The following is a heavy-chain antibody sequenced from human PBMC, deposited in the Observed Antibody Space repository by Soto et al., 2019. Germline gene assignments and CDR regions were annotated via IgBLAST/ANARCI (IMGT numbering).Heavy chain of an antibody. D-gene: IGHD6-13*01. J-gene: IGHJ6*02. CDR3: ARQYYSSSWYSMDV. V-gene: IGHV1-69*01. Sequence: QVQLVQSGAEVKKPGSSMKVSCKASGGTFSSYAISWVRQAPGQGLEWMGGIIPIFGTANYAQKFQGRVTITADESMSTAYMELSSLRSEDTAVYYCARQYYSSSWYSMDVWGQGTTVTVSS. CDR1: GGTFSSYA. CDR2: IIPIFGTA.